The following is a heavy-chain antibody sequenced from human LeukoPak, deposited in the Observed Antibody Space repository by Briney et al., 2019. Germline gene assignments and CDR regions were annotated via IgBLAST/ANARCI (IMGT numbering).Heavy chain of an antibody. CDR3: ASLAVAGTPPFDY. Sequence: GGSLRLSCAASGFTFSSYGMHWVRQAPGKGLEWVAVISYHGSNKYYADSVKGRFTISRDNSKNTLYLQMNSLRAEDTAVYYCASLAVAGTPPFDYWGQGTLVTVSS. CDR2: ISYHGSNK. CDR1: GFTFSSYG. J-gene: IGHJ4*02. D-gene: IGHD6-19*01. V-gene: IGHV3-30*03.